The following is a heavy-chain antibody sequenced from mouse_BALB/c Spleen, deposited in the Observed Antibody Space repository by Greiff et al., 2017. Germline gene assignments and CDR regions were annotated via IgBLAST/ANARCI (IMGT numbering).Heavy chain of an antibody. CDR2: ISSGGSYT. Sequence: EVKLMESGGGLVKPGGSLKLSCAASGFTFSSYAMSWVRQTPEKRLEWVATISSGGSYTYYPDSVKGRFTISRDNAKNTLYLQMRSLRSEDTAMYYCARHYGDWYFDVWGAGTTVTVSS. CDR1: GFTFSSYA. J-gene: IGHJ1*01. D-gene: IGHD1-1*01. CDR3: ARHYGDWYFDV. V-gene: IGHV5-9-3*01.